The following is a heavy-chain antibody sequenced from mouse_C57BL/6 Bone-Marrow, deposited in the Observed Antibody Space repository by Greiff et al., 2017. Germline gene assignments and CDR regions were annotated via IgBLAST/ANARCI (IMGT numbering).Heavy chain of an antibody. CDR3: ARCKCEEYYAMDY. CDR1: GYTFTSYW. D-gene: IGHD1-3*01. CDR2: IDPSSGGT. Sequence: QVQLQQPGAELVKPGASVKLSCKASGYTFTSYWMHWVKQRPGRGLEWIGRIDPSSGGTKYNEKFKSKATLTVDKPSSTAYMQLSSLTSEDSAVYYCARCKCEEYYAMDYWGQGTSVTVAA. J-gene: IGHJ4*01. V-gene: IGHV1-72*01.